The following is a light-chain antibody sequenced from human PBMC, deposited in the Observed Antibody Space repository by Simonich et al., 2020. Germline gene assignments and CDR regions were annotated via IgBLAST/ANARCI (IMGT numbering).Light chain of an antibody. Sequence: QSALTQPASVSGSPGQSITISCTGTSSDVGVYNYVSWYQQHPGKTPKLMIYDVSNRPSGVSNRFSGSKSGNTASLTISGLQAEDEADYYCSSYTSSTHVVFGGGTKLTVL. J-gene: IGLJ2*01. V-gene: IGLV2-14*03. CDR3: SSYTSSTHVV. CDR2: DVS. CDR1: SSDVGVYNY.